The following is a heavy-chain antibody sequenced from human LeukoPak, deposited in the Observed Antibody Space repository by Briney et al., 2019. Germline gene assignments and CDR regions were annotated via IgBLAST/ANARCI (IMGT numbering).Heavy chain of an antibody. D-gene: IGHD2-2*01. J-gene: IGHJ6*03. CDR2: YYGGRT. CDR1: GDSISRYY. CDR3: ARYAHAPSYYYYYMDV. Sequence: SETLSLTCTVSGDSISRYYWSCIRQSPEKGLEWIGYYGGRTTYNPSLKSRVTMSVDTSKNQFSLKLTSVTAADTAVYYCARYAHAPSYYYYYMDVWGKGTTVTVPS. V-gene: IGHV4-59*01.